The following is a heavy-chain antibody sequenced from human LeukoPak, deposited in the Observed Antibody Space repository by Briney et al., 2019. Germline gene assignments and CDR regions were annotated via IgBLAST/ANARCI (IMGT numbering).Heavy chain of an antibody. J-gene: IGHJ4*02. V-gene: IGHV3-23*01. CDR1: GVTLSNYG. Sequence: GGSLRLSCAVSGVTLSNYGMAWVRQAPGKGLEWVAGISGSGGRPNYADSVKGRFTISRDNAKNTLYLQMDSLRAVDTAVYFCAKRGVVIRVILVGFHKEAYYFDSWGQGALVSVSS. D-gene: IGHD3-22*01. CDR2: ISGSGGRP. CDR3: AKRGVVIRVILVGFHKEAYYFDS.